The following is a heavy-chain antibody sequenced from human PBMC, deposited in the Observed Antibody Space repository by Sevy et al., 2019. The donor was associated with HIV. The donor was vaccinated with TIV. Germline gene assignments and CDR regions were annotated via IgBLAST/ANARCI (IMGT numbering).Heavy chain of an antibody. CDR2: IYPDDSDT. V-gene: IGHV5-51*01. J-gene: IGHJ4*02. CDR3: ARRSYDTNGYPQYFFDS. Sequence: GESLKISSKASGYRFTSYWIGWVRQMPGKGLQWMGIIYPDDSDTRDSPSFQGQVSISAYKSINTAYLQWSSLKASDTAMYFCARRSYDTNGYPQYFFDSWGQGTLVTVSS. D-gene: IGHD3-22*01. CDR1: GYRFTSYW.